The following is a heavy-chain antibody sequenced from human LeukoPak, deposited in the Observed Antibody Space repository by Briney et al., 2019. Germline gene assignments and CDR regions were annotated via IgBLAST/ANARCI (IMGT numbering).Heavy chain of an antibody. CDR3: ARSDYYGSGRSNWFHP. J-gene: IGHJ5*02. CDR1: GFTFINYC. CDR2: INRDGINT. D-gene: IGHD3-10*01. V-gene: IGHV3-74*01. Sequence: GGSLRLSCAASGFTFINYCMHWGRQAPGKGLWCVSRINRDGINTSNADSVTGRFTISREKHKNKMNVQMNSMRDEDTGVYFCARSDYYGSGRSNWFHPWGQGNLVPVSS.